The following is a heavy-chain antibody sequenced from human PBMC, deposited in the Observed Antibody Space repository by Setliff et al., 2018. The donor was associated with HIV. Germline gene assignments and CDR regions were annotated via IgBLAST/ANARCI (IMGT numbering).Heavy chain of an antibody. V-gene: IGHV3-74*01. CDR1: GFTFGSYW. CDR2: INSDGSST. CDR3: ARVSHYYYGMDV. J-gene: IGHJ6*02. Sequence: GGSLRLSCAASGFTFGSYWMHWVRQAPGKGLVWVSRINSDGSSTSYADSVKGRFTISRDNAKNTLYLQMNSLRAEDTAVYYCARVSHYYYGMDVWGQGTTVTVSS.